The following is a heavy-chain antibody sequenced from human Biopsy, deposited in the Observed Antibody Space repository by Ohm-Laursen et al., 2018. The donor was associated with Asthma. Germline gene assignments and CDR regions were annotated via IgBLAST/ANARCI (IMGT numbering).Heavy chain of an antibody. Sequence: SLRLSCAASGFTFGDYWMSWVRQVPGKGPEWVANIKHDGSEKNHVGSLKGRFTISRDNAKNSLYLQMNSLRAEDTAVYYCARTFHFWSPYHAEHYQLWGQGTLVTVSS. CDR3: ARTFHFWSPYHAEHYQL. J-gene: IGHJ1*01. D-gene: IGHD3-3*02. CDR2: IKHDGSEK. CDR1: GFTFGDYW. V-gene: IGHV3-7*01.